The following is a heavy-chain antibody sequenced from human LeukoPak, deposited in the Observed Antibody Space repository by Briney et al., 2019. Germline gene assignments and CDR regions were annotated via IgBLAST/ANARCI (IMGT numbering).Heavy chain of an antibody. V-gene: IGHV3-23*01. CDR3: AKGVVPAAMSGADS. D-gene: IGHD2-2*01. J-gene: IGHJ4*02. Sequence: GGSLRLSCATSGFTFSNYAMTWVRQAPGKGLEWVPTISGTGGSTYYADSVKGRFTISRDNSKNTLYLQMNSLRAEDMAVYYCAKGVVPAAMSGADSWGQGTLVTVSS. CDR1: GFTFSNYA. CDR2: ISGTGGST.